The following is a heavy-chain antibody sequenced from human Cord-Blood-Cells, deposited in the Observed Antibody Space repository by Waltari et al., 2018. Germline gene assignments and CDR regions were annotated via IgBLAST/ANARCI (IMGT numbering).Heavy chain of an antibody. D-gene: IGHD7-27*01. V-gene: IGHV1-69*01. Sequence: QVQLVQSGAEVKKPGSSVKVSCKASGGTFSSFAYSWVRQATGQGREWKGGIIPIFSTANYAQKFQGRVTITADESTSTAYMELSSLRSEDTAVYYCARAVLGHAFDIWGQGTMVTVSS. CDR3: ARAVLGHAFDI. CDR1: GGTFSSFA. CDR2: IIPIFSTA. J-gene: IGHJ3*02.